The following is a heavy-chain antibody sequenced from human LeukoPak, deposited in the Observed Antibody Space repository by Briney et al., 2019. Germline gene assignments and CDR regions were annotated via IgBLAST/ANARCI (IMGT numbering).Heavy chain of an antibody. V-gene: IGHV3-23*01. D-gene: IGHD1-26*01. CDR2: ISGSGGST. Sequence: PGRSLRLSCAASGFTFDDYAMHWVRQAPGKGLEWVSAISGSGGSTYYADSVKGRFTISRDNSKNTLYLQMNSLRAEDTAVYYCAKEVGATPYLLVYWGQGTLVTVSS. CDR1: GFTFDDYA. J-gene: IGHJ4*02. CDR3: AKEVGATPYLLVY.